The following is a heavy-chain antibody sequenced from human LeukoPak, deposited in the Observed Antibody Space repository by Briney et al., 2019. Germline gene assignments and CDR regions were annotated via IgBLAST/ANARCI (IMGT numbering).Heavy chain of an antibody. V-gene: IGHV3-23*01. CDR3: AKLLTVVVGAFEY. CDR1: GFTVSSNY. CDR2: TSGSGGSA. Sequence: GGSLRLSCAASGFTVSSNYMSWVRQAPGKGLEWVSVTSGSGGSAYYGDSVKGRFTISRDNSKNTLYLQMNSLRAEDTAVYYCAKLLTVVVGAFEYWGQGTLVTVSS. D-gene: IGHD2-15*01. J-gene: IGHJ4*02.